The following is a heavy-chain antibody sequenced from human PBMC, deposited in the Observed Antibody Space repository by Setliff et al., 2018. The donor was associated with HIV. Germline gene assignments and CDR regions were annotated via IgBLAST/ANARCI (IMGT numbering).Heavy chain of an antibody. J-gene: IGHJ6*03. Sequence: GGSLRLSCAASGFTFSSYTMHWVRQAPGKGLEWVASISGGGKSIYYADSAKGRFTISRDNADRSLYLQMNSLRAEDTAVYYCVKDEEYIGVVSATMNMPGYYHYYYMDVWGKGSTVTVSS. V-gene: IGHV3-21*01. CDR1: GFTFSSYT. CDR2: ISGGGKSI. CDR3: VKDEEYIGVVSATMNMPGYYHYYYMDV. D-gene: IGHD2-2*01.